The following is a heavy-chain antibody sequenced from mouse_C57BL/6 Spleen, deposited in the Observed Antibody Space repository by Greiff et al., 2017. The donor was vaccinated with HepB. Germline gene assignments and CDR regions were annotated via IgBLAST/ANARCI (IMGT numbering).Heavy chain of an antibody. D-gene: IGHD2-3*01. CDR1: GYTFTSYW. CDR3: ARRWLLRGAMDY. J-gene: IGHJ4*01. Sequence: VQLQQPGAELVMPGASVKLSCKASGYTFTSYWMHWVKQRPGKGLEWIGEIDPSDSYTNYNQKLKGKSTLTVDKSSSKAYMQLSSLTSEDSAVYYCARRWLLRGAMDYWGQGTSVTVSS. CDR2: IDPSDSYT. V-gene: IGHV1-69*01.